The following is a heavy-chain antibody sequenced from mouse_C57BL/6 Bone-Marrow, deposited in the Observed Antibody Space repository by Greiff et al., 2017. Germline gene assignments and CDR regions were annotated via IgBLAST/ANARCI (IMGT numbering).Heavy chain of an antibody. CDR3: ARSAYYFDY. Sequence: VQLQQPGAELVMPGTSVKLSCKASGYTFTSYWMHWVKQRPGQGLEWIGEIDPSDSYTNYNQKFKGKSTLTVDKSSSTAYMQLSSLTSEDSAVXYCARSAYYFDYWGQGTTLTVSS. J-gene: IGHJ2*01. V-gene: IGHV1-69*01. D-gene: IGHD1-2*01. CDR1: GYTFTSYW. CDR2: IDPSDSYT.